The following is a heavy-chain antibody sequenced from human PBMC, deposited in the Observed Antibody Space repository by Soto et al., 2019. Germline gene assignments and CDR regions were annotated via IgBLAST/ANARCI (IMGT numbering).Heavy chain of an antibody. Sequence: LGESLKISCKGSGYSFTSYWIGWVRQMPGKGLEWMGIIYPDDSDTRYSPSFQGQVTISADKSISTAYLQWSSLKASDTAMYYCARRGNYYDSSGYSSSAFDIWGQGTMVTVSS. D-gene: IGHD3-22*01. J-gene: IGHJ3*02. CDR2: IYPDDSDT. CDR3: ARRGNYYDSSGYSSSAFDI. CDR1: GYSFTSYW. V-gene: IGHV5-51*01.